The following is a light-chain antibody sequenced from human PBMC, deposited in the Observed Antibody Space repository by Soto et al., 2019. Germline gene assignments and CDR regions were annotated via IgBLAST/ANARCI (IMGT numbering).Light chain of an antibody. V-gene: IGLV2-14*01. CDR3: CSFTSGNTAYV. CDR2: EVS. Sequence: QSAMTHPPSASRSPGHSFTISFTGTISYVGVYNYVSWYQQHPGKAPKLIIYEVSKRPSWVSTRFSGSKSGNTASLNISGLQAEDEADYYCCSFTSGNTAYVFGTGTKVTVL. J-gene: IGLJ1*01. CDR1: ISYVGVYNY.